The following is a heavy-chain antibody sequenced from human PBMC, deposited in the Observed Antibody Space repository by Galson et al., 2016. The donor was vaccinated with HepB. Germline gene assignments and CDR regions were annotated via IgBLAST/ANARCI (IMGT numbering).Heavy chain of an antibody. CDR2: INAGKGNT. CDR1: GYTFTSYA. CDR3: ARGFPAATIYY. Sequence: SVKVSCKASGYTFTSYAMHWVRQAPGQRLEWMGWINAGKGNTKYSQKFQGRVTITWDTSASTAYMDLSSLRSEDTAVYYCARGFPAATIYYWGQGTLVTVSS. J-gene: IGHJ4*02. V-gene: IGHV1-3*01. D-gene: IGHD2-2*01.